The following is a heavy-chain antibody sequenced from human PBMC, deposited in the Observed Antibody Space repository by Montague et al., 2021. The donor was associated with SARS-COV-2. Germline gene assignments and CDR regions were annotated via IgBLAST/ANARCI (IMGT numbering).Heavy chain of an antibody. V-gene: IGHV4-59*01. Sequence: SETLSLTCTVSGDSIISFYWTWVRRSPGKGLEWIGNVYYTGNTKYKPSLEGRVTISVDTSKSQFSLKLSSVTAADTAVYYCARDQANYGLDVWGQGTTVTVSS. CDR1: GDSIISFY. J-gene: IGHJ6*02. CDR2: VYYTGNT. CDR3: ARDQANYGLDV.